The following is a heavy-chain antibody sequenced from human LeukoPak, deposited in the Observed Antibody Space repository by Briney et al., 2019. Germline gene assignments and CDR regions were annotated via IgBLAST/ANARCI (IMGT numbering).Heavy chain of an antibody. CDR3: ARDSITTLAVLHY. CDR2: ISGDTNYK. CDR1: GFTFSTYS. J-gene: IGHJ4*02. V-gene: IGHV3-21*01. D-gene: IGHD1-1*01. Sequence: GGSLRLSCAASGFTFSTYSMNWVRQAPGKGLEWVSSISGDTNYKYYSDSAKGRFTVSRDNAKNSLYLQMHSLRAEDTAVYYCARDSITTLAVLHYWGQGILVTVSS.